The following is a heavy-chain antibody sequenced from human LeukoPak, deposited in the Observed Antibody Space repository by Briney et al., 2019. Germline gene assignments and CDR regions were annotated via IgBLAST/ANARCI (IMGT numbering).Heavy chain of an antibody. J-gene: IGHJ4*02. Sequence: GESLKISCNSYGYSFNTYWIAWVRQLPGKGLEWMGIIYPSDSDTRYSPSFQGQVTISADKSISTAYLQWSSLKASDTAMYYCARWLGGANVDYRGQGTLVTVSS. CDR1: GYSFNTYW. V-gene: IGHV5-51*01. CDR2: IYPSDSDT. D-gene: IGHD4/OR15-4a*01. CDR3: ARWLGGANVDY.